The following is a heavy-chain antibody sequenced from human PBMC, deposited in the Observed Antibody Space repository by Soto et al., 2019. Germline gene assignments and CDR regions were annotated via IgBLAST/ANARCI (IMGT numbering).Heavy chain of an antibody. J-gene: IGHJ4*02. CDR3: ARDMSSGYFYFDY. V-gene: IGHV1-69*13. CDR2: IIPIFGTA. Sequence: SVKVSCKASGGTFSSYAISWVRQAPGQGLEWMGGIIPIFGTANYAQKLQGRVTITADESTSTAYMELSSLRSEDTAVYYCARDMSSGYFYFDYCGQGTLVNVSA. D-gene: IGHD3-22*01. CDR1: GGTFSSYA.